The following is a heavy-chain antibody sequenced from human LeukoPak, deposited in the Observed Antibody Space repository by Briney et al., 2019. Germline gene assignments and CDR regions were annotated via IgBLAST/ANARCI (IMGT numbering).Heavy chain of an antibody. J-gene: IGHJ4*02. CDR3: ATARGGY. Sequence: GGSLRLSRAASAFTFSSYAMRWVRQAPGKGLEWVSGTKICDGDTYYTDSVKGRFTISRDNSKNTLSLQMTSLRAEDTAVYYCATARGGYWGQGTLVTVSS. D-gene: IGHD2-15*01. V-gene: IGHV3-23*01. CDR2: TKICDGDT. CDR1: AFTFSSYA.